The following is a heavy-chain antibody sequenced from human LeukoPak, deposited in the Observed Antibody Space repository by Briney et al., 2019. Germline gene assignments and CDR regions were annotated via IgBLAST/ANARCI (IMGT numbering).Heavy chain of an antibody. CDR2: ISSSSSTI. CDR3: ASRSESYGSVAFDI. Sequence: PGGSLRLSCAASGFTFDDYGMSWVRQAPGKGLEWVSYISSSSSTIYYADPVKGRFTISRDNAKNSLYLQMNSLRAEDTAVYYCASRSESYGSVAFDIWGQGTMVTVSS. V-gene: IGHV3-48*01. J-gene: IGHJ3*02. D-gene: IGHD1-26*01. CDR1: GFTFDDYG.